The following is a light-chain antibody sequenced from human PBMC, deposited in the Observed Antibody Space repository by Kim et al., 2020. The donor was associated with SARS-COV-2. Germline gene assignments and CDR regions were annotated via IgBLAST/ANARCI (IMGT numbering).Light chain of an antibody. V-gene: IGKV3-11*01. J-gene: IGKJ1*01. Sequence: LSPGERATRSCRASQGDRDNLVWYQQKPGQAPRLLIYDASNRATGIPARFSGSGSGTDFTLTISSLEPEDFAVYYCQQRGNWPLTFGQGTKVDIK. CDR2: DAS. CDR3: QQRGNWPLT. CDR1: QGDRDN.